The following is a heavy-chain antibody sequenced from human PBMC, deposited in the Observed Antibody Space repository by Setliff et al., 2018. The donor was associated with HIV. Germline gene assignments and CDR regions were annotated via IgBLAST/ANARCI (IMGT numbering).Heavy chain of an antibody. CDR3: ARGPPTGTVSWFDT. D-gene: IGHD2-8*02. CDR2: INTRSEEP. Sequence: ASVKVSCKVSGFTLREVSMHWVRQAPGQGLAWMGWINTRSEEPNYAEKFHGRVTMTRYRSRDTAYLEVRRLTSNDTAVFYCARGPPTGTVSWFDTWGQGTLVTVSS. J-gene: IGHJ5*02. CDR1: GFTLREVS. V-gene: IGHV1-2*02.